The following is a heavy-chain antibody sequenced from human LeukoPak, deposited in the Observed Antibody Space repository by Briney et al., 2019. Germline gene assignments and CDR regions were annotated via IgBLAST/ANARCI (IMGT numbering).Heavy chain of an antibody. V-gene: IGHV3-21*01. CDR2: ISSSSSYI. J-gene: IGHJ4*02. Sequence: GGSLRLACAASGFTFSSYSMNWVRQAPGKGLEWVTSISSSSSYIYYADSVKGRFTISRDNAKNSLYLQMNSPRAADASVYYCARAVDGTGGGLDYWGQGTLVTVSS. CDR3: ARAVDGTGGGLDY. CDR1: GFTFSSYS. D-gene: IGHD6-19*01.